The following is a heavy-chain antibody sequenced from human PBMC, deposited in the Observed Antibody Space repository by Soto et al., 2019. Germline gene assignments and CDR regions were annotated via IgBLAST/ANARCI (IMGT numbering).Heavy chain of an antibody. CDR2: ISYDGSNK. V-gene: IGHV3-30-3*01. Sequence: QVQLVESGGGVVQPGRSLRLSCAASGFTFSSYAMHWVRQAPGKGLEWVAVISYDGSNKYYADSVKGRFTISRVNSKNTLYLQMNSLRAEDTAVYYCARDLNYYGSGSPSFDYWGQGTLVTVSS. CDR1: GFTFSSYA. D-gene: IGHD3-10*01. CDR3: ARDLNYYGSGSPSFDY. J-gene: IGHJ4*02.